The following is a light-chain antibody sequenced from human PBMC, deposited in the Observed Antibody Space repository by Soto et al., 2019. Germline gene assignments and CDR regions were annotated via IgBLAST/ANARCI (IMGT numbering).Light chain of an antibody. CDR1: SGNIASNY. CDR2: EDN. J-gene: IGLJ7*01. Sequence: FMLTQPHSVSESPEKTVTISCTRSSGNIASNYVQWYQQRPGSAPTTVIYEDNQRPSGVPDRFSGSIDSSSNSASLTISGLKTEDEADYYCQSYDNNNHGVFGGGTQLTVL. CDR3: QSYDNNNHGV. V-gene: IGLV6-57*03.